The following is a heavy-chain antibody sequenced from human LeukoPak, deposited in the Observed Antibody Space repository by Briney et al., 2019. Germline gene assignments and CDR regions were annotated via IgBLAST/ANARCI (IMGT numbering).Heavy chain of an antibody. V-gene: IGHV4-39*01. D-gene: IGHD6-19*01. J-gene: IGHJ5*02. CDR2: IYYSGST. CDR3: ARHNRVGGIVSAYNWFDP. Sequence: PSETLSLTCTVSGASISSSSYYWGWLRQPPGKGLEWIGSIYYSGSTYYNPSLKSRFTISVDTSKNRFSLKLSSVTAADTAVYYCARHNRVGGIVSAYNWFDPWGQGTLVTVSS. CDR1: GASISSSSYY.